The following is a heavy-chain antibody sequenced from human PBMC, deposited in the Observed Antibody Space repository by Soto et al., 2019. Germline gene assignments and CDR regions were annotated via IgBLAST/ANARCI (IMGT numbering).Heavy chain of an antibody. CDR3: AYLPCSGGSCYWFSFSGMDV. V-gene: IGHV2-5*02. J-gene: IGHJ6*02. CDR2: IYWGDDK. D-gene: IGHD2-15*01. Sequence: QITLKESGPTLVKPTQTLTLTCTFSGFSLSTSGVGVAWIRQPPGKALEWLALIYWGDDKRYRPSLESRLTITKDTSKNQVVLTTTNMDSVDTATYYCAYLPCSGGSCYWFSFSGMDVWGQGTTVTVSS. CDR1: GFSLSTSGVG.